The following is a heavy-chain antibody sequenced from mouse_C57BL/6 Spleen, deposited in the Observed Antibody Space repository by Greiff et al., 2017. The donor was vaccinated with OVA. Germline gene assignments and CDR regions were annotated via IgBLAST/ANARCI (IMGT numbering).Heavy chain of an antibody. D-gene: IGHD2-5*01. CDR3: ARHGTIVTTYYFDY. Sequence: EVKLVESGGDLVKPGGSLKLSCAASGFTFSSYGMSWVRQTPDKRLEWVATISSGGSYTYYPDSVKGRFTISRDNAKNTLYLQMSSLKSEDTAMYYCARHGTIVTTYYFDYWGQGTTLTVSS. J-gene: IGHJ2*01. V-gene: IGHV5-6*02. CDR2: ISSGGSYT. CDR1: GFTFSSYG.